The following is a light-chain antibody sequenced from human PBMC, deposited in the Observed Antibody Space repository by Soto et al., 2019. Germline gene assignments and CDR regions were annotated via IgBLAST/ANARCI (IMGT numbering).Light chain of an antibody. Sequence: QPASVSGSPGQSITISCTGTSSDVGGYDYVSWYQHHPGKAPKLIIYDVTDRPSGVSNRFSGSKSGNTASLTISGLQAEDEADYYCSSYTSNTTPLFGGGTKVTVL. V-gene: IGLV2-14*03. CDR2: DVT. CDR1: SSDVGGYDY. J-gene: IGLJ2*01. CDR3: SSYTSNTTPL.